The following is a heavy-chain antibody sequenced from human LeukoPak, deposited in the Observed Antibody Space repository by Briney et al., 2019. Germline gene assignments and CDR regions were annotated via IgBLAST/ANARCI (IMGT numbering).Heavy chain of an antibody. Sequence: SETLSLTCTVSGGSISSYYWSWIRQPPGKGLEWIRYIYYSGSTNYNPSLKSRVTISVDTSKNQFSLKLSSVTAADTAVYYCARGALHYYDSSGYYYDWGQGTLVTVSS. CDR1: GGSISSYY. D-gene: IGHD3-22*01. CDR2: IYYSGST. CDR3: ARGALHYYDSSGYYYD. V-gene: IGHV4-59*01. J-gene: IGHJ4*02.